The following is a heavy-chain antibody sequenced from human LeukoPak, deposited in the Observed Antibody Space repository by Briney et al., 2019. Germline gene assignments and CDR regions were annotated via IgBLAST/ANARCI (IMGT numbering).Heavy chain of an antibody. J-gene: IGHJ3*02. D-gene: IGHD6-6*01. CDR1: GFTFSSYA. CDR2: ISGSGGST. CDR3: AKDLGYSSSSDAFDI. Sequence: GGSLRLSCAASGFTFSSYAMSWVGQAPGKGLEWVSGISGSGGSTYYADSVKGRFTISRDNSKNTLYLQMNSLRAEDTAVYYCAKDLGYSSSSDAFDIWGQGTMVTVSS. V-gene: IGHV3-23*01.